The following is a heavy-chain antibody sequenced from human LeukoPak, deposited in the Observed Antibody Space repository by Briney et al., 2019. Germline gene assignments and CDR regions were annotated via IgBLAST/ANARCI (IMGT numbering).Heavy chain of an antibody. CDR2: IHSSGTT. V-gene: IGHV4-4*07. CDR1: GDSISGNY. D-gene: IGHD2-2*03. CDR3: ARAYTGYNWFDP. Sequence: PSETLSLTCTVSGDSISGNYWNWIRQPAGKGLDWIGRIHSSGTTNYNPSLKSRITMSIEKSQNQFSLKLSSVTAADTAVYYCARAYTGYNWFDPWGRGNLVTVSS. J-gene: IGHJ5*02.